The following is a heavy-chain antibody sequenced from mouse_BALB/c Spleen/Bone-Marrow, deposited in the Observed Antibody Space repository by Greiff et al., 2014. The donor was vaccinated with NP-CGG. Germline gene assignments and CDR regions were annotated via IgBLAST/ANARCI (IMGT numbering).Heavy chain of an antibody. V-gene: IGHV1S81*02. CDR1: GYTFTTYY. Sequence: SGAELVKPGTSVKLSCKASGYTFTTYYMYWVKQRPGQGLEWTGEINPNNGGTNFKEKFKSKTTMAEDKSSSTAYMQLSSLTSEDSAVCYCTRGRTGDFDYWGQGTTLTVSS. CDR3: TRGRTGDFDY. CDR2: INPNNGGT. J-gene: IGHJ2*01.